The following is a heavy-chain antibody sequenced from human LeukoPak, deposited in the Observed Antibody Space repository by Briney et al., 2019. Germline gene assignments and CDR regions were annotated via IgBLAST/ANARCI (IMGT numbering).Heavy chain of an antibody. CDR1: GLTFSDYS. V-gene: IGHV3-23*01. CDR3: ARDNFWTA. J-gene: IGHJ4*02. Sequence: HSGGSLRLSCAVSGLTFSDYSMTWVRQAPGKGLFWVSGISAGGGSTYYADSVKGRFTISRDNSRNTLYLQMNSLSAEDTAVYYCARDNFWTAWGQGTLVTVSS. D-gene: IGHD3/OR15-3a*01. CDR2: ISAGGGST.